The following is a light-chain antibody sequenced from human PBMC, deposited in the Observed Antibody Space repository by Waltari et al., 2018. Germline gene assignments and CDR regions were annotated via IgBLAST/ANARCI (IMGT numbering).Light chain of an antibody. CDR1: SGHSNYA. J-gene: IGLJ2*01. CDR2: LTSDGRH. V-gene: IGLV4-69*01. Sequence: QLVLTQSPSASASLGGSVKLTCTLSSGHSNYATPWHQQQPEKGPRYLMRLTSDGRHRKGAGIPDRFSGSSSGAERYLTISSLQSEDEADYYCQTWGTGFVVFGGGSKLTVL. CDR3: QTWGTGFVV.